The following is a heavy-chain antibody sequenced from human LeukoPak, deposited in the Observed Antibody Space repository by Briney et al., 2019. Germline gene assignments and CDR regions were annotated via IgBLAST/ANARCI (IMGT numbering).Heavy chain of an antibody. CDR1: GFTFSSYS. J-gene: IGHJ6*02. CDR3: ARVEELLWFGELRSYGMDV. Sequence: GGSLRLSCAASGFTFSSYSMNWVRQAPGKGLEWVSSISSSSSYIYYADSVKGRFTISRDNAKNSLYLQMNSLRAEDTAVYYCARVEELLWFGELRSYGMDVWGQGTTVTVSS. CDR2: ISSSSSYI. V-gene: IGHV3-21*01. D-gene: IGHD3-10*01.